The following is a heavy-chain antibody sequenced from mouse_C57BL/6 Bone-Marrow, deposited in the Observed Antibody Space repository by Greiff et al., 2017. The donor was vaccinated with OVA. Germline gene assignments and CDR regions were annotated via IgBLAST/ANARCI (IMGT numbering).Heavy chain of an antibody. CDR3: ADYGYDFAY. Sequence: VKLQQPGAELVKPGASVKLSCKASGYTFTSYWMQWVKQRPGQGLEWIGEIDPSDSYTNYNQKFKGKATLTVDTSSSTAYMQLSSLTSEDSAVYYCADYGYDFAYWGQGTLVTVSA. V-gene: IGHV1-50*01. CDR2: IDPSDSYT. D-gene: IGHD2-2*01. J-gene: IGHJ3*01. CDR1: GYTFTSYW.